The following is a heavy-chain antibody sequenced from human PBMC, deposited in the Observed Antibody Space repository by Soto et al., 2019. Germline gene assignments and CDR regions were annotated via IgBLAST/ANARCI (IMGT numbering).Heavy chain of an antibody. D-gene: IGHD6-13*01. V-gene: IGHV6-1*01. CDR1: GDSVSSNSAA. J-gene: IGHJ6*02. CDR2: TYYRSKWYN. Sequence: PSQSLSLPCAISGDSVSSNSAAWNWIRQSPSRGLEWLGRTYYRSKWYNDYAVSVKSRITINPDTSKNQFSLQLNSVTPEDTAVYYCARDPGTLGMAAAHYYYYGMDVWGQGTTVTVSS. CDR3: ARDPGTLGMAAAHYYYYGMDV.